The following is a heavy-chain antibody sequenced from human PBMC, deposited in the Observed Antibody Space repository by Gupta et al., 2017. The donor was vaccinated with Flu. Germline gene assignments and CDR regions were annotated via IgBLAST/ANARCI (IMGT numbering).Heavy chain of an antibody. J-gene: IGHJ4*02. Sequence: FTISRDNSKNTLYLQMNSLRAEDTAVYYCAKYSYGSIDYWGQGTLVTVSS. CDR3: AKYSYGSIDY. V-gene: IGHV3-23*01. D-gene: IGHD3-10*01.